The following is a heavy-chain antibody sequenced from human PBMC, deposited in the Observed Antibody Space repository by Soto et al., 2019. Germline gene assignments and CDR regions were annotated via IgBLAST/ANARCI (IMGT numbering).Heavy chain of an antibody. CDR1: GGSISSGGYS. V-gene: IGHV4-30-2*01. CDR2: IYHSGST. CDR3: ASDRNYYFDY. J-gene: IGHJ4*02. Sequence: TLSLTCAVSGGSISSGGYSWSWIRQPPGKGLEWIGYIYHSGSTYYNPSLKSRVTISVDRSKNQFSLKLSSVTAADTAVYYCASDRNYYFDYSGQGTLVTVSS. D-gene: IGHD1-1*01.